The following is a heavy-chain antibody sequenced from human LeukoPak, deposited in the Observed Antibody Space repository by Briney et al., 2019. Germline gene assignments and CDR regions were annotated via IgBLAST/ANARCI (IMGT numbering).Heavy chain of an antibody. CDR3: ARMLGVYYYDSSGYQTD. CDR2: IKQDGSEK. CDR1: GFTFSSYL. V-gene: IGHV3-7*01. D-gene: IGHD3-22*01. J-gene: IGHJ4*02. Sequence: GGSLRLSCAASGFTFSSYLMSWVRQAPGKGLEWVANIKQDGSEKYYVDSVKGRFTISRDNAKNSLYLQMNSLRAEDTAVYYCARMLGVYYYDSSGYQTDWGQGTLVTVSS.